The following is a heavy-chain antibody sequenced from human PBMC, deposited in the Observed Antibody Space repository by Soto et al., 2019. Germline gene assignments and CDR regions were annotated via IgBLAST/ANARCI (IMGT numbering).Heavy chain of an antibody. J-gene: IGHJ6*02. V-gene: IGHV3-30-3*01. CDR2: ISYDGNNK. Sequence: QVQLVESGGGVVQPGRSLRLSCAASGFTFSTYATHWVRQAPGKGLEWVAVISYDGNNKYYADSVKGRFTTSRDNSKNTLYLQMNSLRAEDTAVYYCARDYTSGWYGGMDVWGQGTTVTVSS. CDR3: ARDYTSGWYGGMDV. D-gene: IGHD6-19*01. CDR1: GFTFSTYA.